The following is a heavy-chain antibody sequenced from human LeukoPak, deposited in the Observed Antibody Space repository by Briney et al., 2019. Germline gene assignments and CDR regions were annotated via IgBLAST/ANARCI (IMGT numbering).Heavy chain of an antibody. CDR1: GGSVSSYY. J-gene: IGHJ4*02. V-gene: IGHV4-59*02. Sequence: SETLSLTCTVSGGSVSSYYWSWIRQPPGKGLEWIGYIYYSGSTNYNPSLKSRVTISVDTSKNQFSLKLSSVTAADTAVYYCARVSQWELLVDWGQGTLVTVSS. D-gene: IGHD1-26*01. CDR3: ARVSQWELLVD. CDR2: IYYSGST.